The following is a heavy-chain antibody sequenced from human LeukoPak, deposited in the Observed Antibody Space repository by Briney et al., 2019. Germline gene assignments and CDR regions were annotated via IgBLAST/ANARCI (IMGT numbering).Heavy chain of an antibody. J-gene: IGHJ3*01. CDR2: ISSTTGRII. V-gene: IGHV3-11*04. CDR3: ARYYSDGFDV. D-gene: IGHD3-10*01. CDR1: GFNFSDYY. Sequence: GGSLRLSCAASGFNFSDYYMTWIRQAPGKGLEWLSYISSTTGRIIYYADSVKGRFTISRDNTKNSLFLQMVSLRAEDTAVYYCARYYSDGFDVWGQGTVVTVSS.